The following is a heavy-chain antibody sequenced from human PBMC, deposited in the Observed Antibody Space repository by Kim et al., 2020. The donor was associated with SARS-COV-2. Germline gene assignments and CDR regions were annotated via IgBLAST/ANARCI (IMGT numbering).Heavy chain of an antibody. Sequence: YPEPVKGRFTISRDNSKNTLYLQMNSLRGEDTALYYCARYSYTTGYFDYWGQGTLVTVSS. V-gene: IGHV3-23*01. D-gene: IGHD3-16*01. J-gene: IGHJ4*02. CDR3: ARYSYTTGYFDY.